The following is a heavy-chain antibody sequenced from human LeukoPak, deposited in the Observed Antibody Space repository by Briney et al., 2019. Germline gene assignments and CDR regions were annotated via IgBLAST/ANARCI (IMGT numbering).Heavy chain of an antibody. CDR1: GGSFSGYY. D-gene: IGHD6-13*01. CDR2: INHSGST. CDR3: ARGWYSNWIDP. Sequence: SETLSLTCAVYGGSFSGYYWSWIRQPPGKGLEWIGEINHSGSTNYNPSLKSRVTISVDTSKNQFSLRLSSVSAADTAVYYCARGWYSNWIDPWGQGTLVTVSS. J-gene: IGHJ5*02. V-gene: IGHV4-34*01.